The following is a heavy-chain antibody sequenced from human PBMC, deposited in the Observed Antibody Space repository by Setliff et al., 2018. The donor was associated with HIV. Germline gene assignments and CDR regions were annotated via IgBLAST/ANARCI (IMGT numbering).Heavy chain of an antibody. CDR2: INPSGGAT. J-gene: IGHJ5*02. CDR1: GYTFTTYY. D-gene: IGHD5-18*01. CDR3: ARNPIQIKRWSPGETWFDT. V-gene: IGHV1-46*01. Sequence: GASVNVSCKASGYTFTTYYMHWMRQAPGQGLEWMGIINPSGGATDYSQKFLGRLTMSRDTSLISRTRDRPITTVYMELTRLTSDDTAIYYCARNPIQIKRWSPGETWFDTWGQGTLVTVSS.